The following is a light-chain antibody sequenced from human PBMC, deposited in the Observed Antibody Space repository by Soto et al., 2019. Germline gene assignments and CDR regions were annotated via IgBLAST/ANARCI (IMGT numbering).Light chain of an antibody. CDR1: RSLLHSNGYNY. Sequence: DIVMTQSPLSLPVTPGESASISCRSSRSLLHSNGYNYLDWYLQKPGQSPQLLIYLAFSRASGVPDRFSGSGSGTDFTLKISRVEAEDVGVYYCMQALQTPRTFGQGTRVQV. CDR3: MQALQTPRT. V-gene: IGKV2-28*01. CDR2: LAF. J-gene: IGKJ1*01.